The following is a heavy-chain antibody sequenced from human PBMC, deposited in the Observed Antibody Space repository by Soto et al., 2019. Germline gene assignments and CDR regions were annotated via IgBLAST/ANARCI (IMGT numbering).Heavy chain of an antibody. V-gene: IGHV4-59*01. D-gene: IGHD1-1*01. CDR1: GGSIMNYY. CDR2: ISHTGKA. CDR3: ARESWNTYGRHLRLEP. Sequence: SETLSLTCIVCGGSIMNYYWAWIRQTPGKGLEWIGDISHTGKANYNPSLESRVTISVALSDNQFSLKLSSVTAADSALYFCARESWNTYGRHLRLEPWGQGTLVTVS. J-gene: IGHJ5*02.